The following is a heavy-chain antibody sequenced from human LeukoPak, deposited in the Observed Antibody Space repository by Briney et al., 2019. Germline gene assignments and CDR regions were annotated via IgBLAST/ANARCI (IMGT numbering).Heavy chain of an antibody. Sequence: QTGGSLRLSCAASGFTFSDYAMSWVRQAPGKGLEWVSTISGSGGSTYYADSVKGRFTISRDSSKNTLYLQMNNLRPEDTAVYYCARKGGTRFDFWRGYGYWGQGTLVTVSS. D-gene: IGHD3-3*01. J-gene: IGHJ4*02. V-gene: IGHV3-23*01. CDR1: GFTFSDYA. CDR3: ARKGGTRFDFWRGYGY. CDR2: ISGSGGST.